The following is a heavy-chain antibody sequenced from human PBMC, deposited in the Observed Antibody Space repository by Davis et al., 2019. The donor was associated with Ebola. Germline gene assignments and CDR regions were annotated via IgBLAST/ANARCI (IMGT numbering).Heavy chain of an antibody. J-gene: IGHJ4*02. Sequence: ASVKVSCKASGYTFTSYYMHWVRQAPGQGLEWMGIINPSGGSTSYAQKFQGRVTMTRDTSTSTVYMELSSLRSEDTAVYYCARVGLLTMVWGALDYWGQGTLVTVSS. D-gene: IGHD3-10*01. CDR1: GYTFTSYY. V-gene: IGHV1-46*01. CDR2: INPSGGST. CDR3: ARVGLLTMVWGALDY.